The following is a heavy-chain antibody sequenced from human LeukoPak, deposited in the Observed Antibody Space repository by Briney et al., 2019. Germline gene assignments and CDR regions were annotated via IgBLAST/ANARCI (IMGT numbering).Heavy chain of an antibody. D-gene: IGHD2-2*01. CDR1: GYSISSGYY. CDR3: ARHRRIVVVPAAGGLWFDP. J-gene: IGHJ5*02. Sequence: PSETLSLTCAVSGYSISSGYYWGWIRQPPGKGLEWIGSIYHSGSTYCNPPLKSRVTISVDTSKNQFSLKLSSVTAADTAVYYCARHRRIVVVPAAGGLWFDPWGQGTLVTVSS. V-gene: IGHV4-38-2*01. CDR2: IYHSGST.